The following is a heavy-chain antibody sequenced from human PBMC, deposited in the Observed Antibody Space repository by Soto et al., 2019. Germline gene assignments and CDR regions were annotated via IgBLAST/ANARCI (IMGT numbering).Heavy chain of an antibody. D-gene: IGHD1-26*01. CDR2: VNDDGTDT. CDR1: GFTFRNYA. CDR3: AKRSVSGAYSPFDY. J-gene: IGHJ4*02. V-gene: IGHV3-23*01. Sequence: PGGSLRRSCTASGFTFRNYALRWFRQAAGKGLEWISAVNDDGTDTYHADSVKGRFTISRDNSKSTLYLQMNSLRAEDTAIYYCAKRSVSGAYSPFDYWGQGTLVTVSS.